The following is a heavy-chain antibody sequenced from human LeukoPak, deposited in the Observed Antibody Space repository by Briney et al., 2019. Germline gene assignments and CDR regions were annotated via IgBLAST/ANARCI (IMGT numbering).Heavy chain of an antibody. D-gene: IGHD5-12*01. CDR1: GGSISSGGYY. J-gene: IGHJ4*02. CDR2: IYYSGRT. Sequence: SETLSLTCTVSGGSISSGGYYWSWIRQHPGKGLEWIGYIYYSGRTYYNPSLTSPVTISVDTSKNQFSLKLSSVTAADTAVYYCARYVSGSYDCVFDYWGQGTLVTVSS. CDR3: ARYVSGSYDCVFDY. V-gene: IGHV4-31*01.